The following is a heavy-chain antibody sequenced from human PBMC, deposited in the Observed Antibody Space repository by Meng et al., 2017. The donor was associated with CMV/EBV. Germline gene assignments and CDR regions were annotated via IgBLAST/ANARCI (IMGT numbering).Heavy chain of an antibody. Sequence: GESLKISCAASGFTFSDYEMNWVRQAPGKGLEWISYISSSGSTIYYADSVKGRFTISRDNAKNSLYLQMNSLRAEDTAVYHCARGGRGKAAAGKRMDVWGQGTTVTVSS. CDR3: ARGGRGKAAAGKRMDV. V-gene: IGHV3-48*03. D-gene: IGHD6-13*01. CDR1: GFTFSDYE. CDR2: ISSSGSTI. J-gene: IGHJ6*02.